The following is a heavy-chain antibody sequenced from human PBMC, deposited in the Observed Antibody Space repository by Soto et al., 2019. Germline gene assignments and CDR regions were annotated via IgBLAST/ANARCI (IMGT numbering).Heavy chain of an antibody. Sequence: KPSETLSLTCTVSGGAVSSGTHYWSWIRQPPGKGLEWIGHIYFTGSTNYNPSLKSRVTMSLDTSRNQFPLKLSSVTAADTAVYCCMRRPVGVKWFDRGGLGTLVTVSS. D-gene: IGHD3-3*01. CDR3: MRRPVGVKWFDR. CDR2: IYFTGST. CDR1: GGAVSSGTHY. J-gene: IGHJ5*02. V-gene: IGHV4-61*01.